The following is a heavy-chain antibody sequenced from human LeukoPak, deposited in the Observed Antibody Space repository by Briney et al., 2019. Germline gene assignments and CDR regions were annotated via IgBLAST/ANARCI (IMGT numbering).Heavy chain of an antibody. CDR2: ISGSGDST. V-gene: IGHV3-23*01. J-gene: IGHJ4*02. CDR3: AKDRQNYYDSSGYYKGLCYFDY. CDR1: GFSFSNYA. Sequence: GGSLRLSCAASGFSFSNYAMSWVRQAPGKGLEWVSDISGSGDSTYYADSVKGRFTIFRDNSKNTLYLQINSLRAEDTAVYFCAKDRQNYYDSSGYYKGLCYFDYWGQGTLATVSS. D-gene: IGHD3-22*01.